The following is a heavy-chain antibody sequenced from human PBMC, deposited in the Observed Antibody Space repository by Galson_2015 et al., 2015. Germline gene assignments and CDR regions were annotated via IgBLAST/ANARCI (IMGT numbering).Heavy chain of an antibody. CDR2: ISADGTNK. V-gene: IGHV3-30-3*01. J-gene: IGHJ5*02. CDR3: VRDES. CDR1: GSTFSSYS. Sequence: SLRLSCAASGSTFSSYSMHWVRQAPGKGPEWVAVISADGTNKYYADSVKGRFTIARDNSKATLSLQMHSLKPGDTAIYYCVRDESWGQGILVTVSS.